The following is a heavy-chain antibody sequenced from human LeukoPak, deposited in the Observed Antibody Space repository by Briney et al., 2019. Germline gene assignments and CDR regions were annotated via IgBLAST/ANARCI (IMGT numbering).Heavy chain of an antibody. Sequence: GGSLRLSCAASGFTFSSYAMHWVRQAPGKGLEWVAVISYDGSNKYYADSVKGRFTISRDNSKNTLYLQMNSLRAEDTAVYYCARVHGSQGSGWYLATYEPLDYWGQGTLVTVSS. CDR2: ISYDGSNK. D-gene: IGHD6-19*01. V-gene: IGHV3-30-3*01. CDR1: GFTFSSYA. J-gene: IGHJ4*02. CDR3: ARVHGSQGSGWYLATYEPLDY.